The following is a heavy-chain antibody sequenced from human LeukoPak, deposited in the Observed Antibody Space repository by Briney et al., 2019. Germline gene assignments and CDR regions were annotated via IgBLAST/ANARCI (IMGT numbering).Heavy chain of an antibody. V-gene: IGHV1-18*01. CDR3: ARDSSVAGSFDS. CDR1: GYTFTSYG. Sequence: ASVKVSCKASGYTFTSYGISWVRQAPGQGLEWMGWISAYNGNTNYAQKFQDRVTMTTDTSTSTASMELRSLTSDDTAVYYCARDSSVAGSFDSWGQGTLVTVSS. J-gene: IGHJ4*02. D-gene: IGHD6-19*01. CDR2: ISAYNGNT.